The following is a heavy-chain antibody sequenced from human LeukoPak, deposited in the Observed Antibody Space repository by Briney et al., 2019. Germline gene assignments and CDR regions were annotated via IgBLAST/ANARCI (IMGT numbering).Heavy chain of an antibody. V-gene: IGHV6-1*01. J-gene: IGHJ4*02. D-gene: IGHD3-9*01. Sequence: SQTLSLTCAISGDSVSSNSAAWHWIRQSPSRGFEWLGRTYYRSKWYHDFAVSVESRITINPDTSKNQFSLQLNSVTPEDTAMYYCARSGLRGYCDCWGLGTLVTVSS. CDR3: ARSGLRGYCDC. CDR2: TYYRSKWYH. CDR1: GDSVSSNSAA.